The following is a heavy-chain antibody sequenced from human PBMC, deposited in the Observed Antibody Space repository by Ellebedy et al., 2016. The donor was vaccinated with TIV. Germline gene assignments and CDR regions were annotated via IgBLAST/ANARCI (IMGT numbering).Heavy chain of an antibody. Sequence: AASVKVSCKASGFSFTGYYIHWVRQAPGQRLEWMGWINAGNGNTKYSQKFQGRVTITRDTSASTAYMELSSLRSEDTAVYYCARGRVVGSNTKGTTNWFDPWGQGTLVTVSS. J-gene: IGHJ5*02. CDR3: ARGRVVGSNTKGTTNWFDP. CDR2: INAGNGNT. V-gene: IGHV1-3*01. D-gene: IGHD1-1*01. CDR1: GFSFTGYY.